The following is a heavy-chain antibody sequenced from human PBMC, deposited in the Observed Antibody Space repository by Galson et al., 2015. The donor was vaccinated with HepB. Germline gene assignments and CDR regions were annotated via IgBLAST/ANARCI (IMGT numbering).Heavy chain of an antibody. V-gene: IGHV1-8*01. CDR1: GYTFTSYD. CDR2: MNPNSGNT. D-gene: IGHD3-16*02. Sequence: SVKVSCKASGYTFTSYDINWVRQATGQGLEWMGWMNPNSGNTGYAQKFQGRVTMTRNTSITTAYMELSSLRSEDTAVYYCARGNSGSFPAFDIWGQGTMVTVSS. CDR3: ARGNSGSFPAFDI. J-gene: IGHJ3*02.